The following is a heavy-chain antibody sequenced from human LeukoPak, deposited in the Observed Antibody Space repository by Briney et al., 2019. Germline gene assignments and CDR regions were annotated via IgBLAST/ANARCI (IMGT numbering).Heavy chain of an antibody. CDR1: GGSFSGYY. V-gene: IGHV4-34*01. CDR2: INHSGST. CDR3: AREGLRTLDY. Sequence: PSETLSLTCAVYGGSFSGYYWSWIRQPPGKGLEWIGEINHSGSTNYNPSLKSRVTISVDTSKNQCCLKLSSMTAADTAVYYCAREGLRTLDYWGQGTLVTVSS. J-gene: IGHJ4*02.